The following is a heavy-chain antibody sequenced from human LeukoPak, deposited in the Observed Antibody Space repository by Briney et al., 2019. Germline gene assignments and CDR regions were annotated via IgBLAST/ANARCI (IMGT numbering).Heavy chain of an antibody. D-gene: IGHD1-1*01. V-gene: IGHV4-59*01. CDR2: IYGSGST. CDR1: GGSISSYY. J-gene: IGHJ5*02. Sequence: PSETLSLTCTVSGGSISSYYWSWIRQPPGKGLEWVGHIYGSGSTNYNPSLKSRVTLSVDTSKNQFSLKLSSVTAADTAVYYCAREGTSGTHLNWFDPWGQGTLVTVSS. CDR3: AREGTSGTHLNWFDP.